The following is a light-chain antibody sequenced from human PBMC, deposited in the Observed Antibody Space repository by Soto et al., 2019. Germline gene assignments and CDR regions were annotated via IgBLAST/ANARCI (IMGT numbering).Light chain of an antibody. CDR2: GAS. J-gene: IGKJ4*01. V-gene: IGKV3D-15*01. CDR1: QSIRDN. CDR3: QQYTNWPPLT. Sequence: EIVMTQSPATLSVSPGGSANLSCRASQSIRDNLAWHQQKPGQAPRLLISGASTRAAGIPARFSGSGSGTEFTLTISSLQSEDSAVYYCQQYTNWPPLTFGGGTKVEIK.